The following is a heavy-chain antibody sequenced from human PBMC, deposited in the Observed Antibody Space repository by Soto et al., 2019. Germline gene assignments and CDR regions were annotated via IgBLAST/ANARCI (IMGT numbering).Heavy chain of an antibody. CDR1: GFTFSSYA. J-gene: IGHJ4*02. D-gene: IGHD6-19*01. V-gene: IGHV3-23*01. Sequence: GGSLRVSCAASGFTFSSYAMSWVRQAPGKGLEWVSAISGSGGSTYYAGSVKGRFTISRDNSKNTLYLQMNSLRAEDTAVYYCAKGPSMVAGPQPDYWGQGTLVTVSS. CDR3: AKGPSMVAGPQPDY. CDR2: ISGSGGST.